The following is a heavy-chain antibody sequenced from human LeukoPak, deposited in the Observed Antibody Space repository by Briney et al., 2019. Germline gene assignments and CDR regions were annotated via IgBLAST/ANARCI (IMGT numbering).Heavy chain of an antibody. CDR3: ARGGSARSFTGSSSPTDY. CDR2: INPNSGGT. Sequence: SVKVSCQASGYTFTGYYMHWVRQAPGQGLEWMGWINPNSGGTNYAQKFQGRVTMTRDTSISTAYMELSRLRSDDTAVYYCARGGSARSFTGSSSPTDYWGQGTLVTVSS. CDR1: GYTFTGYY. V-gene: IGHV1-2*02. J-gene: IGHJ4*02. D-gene: IGHD6-6*01.